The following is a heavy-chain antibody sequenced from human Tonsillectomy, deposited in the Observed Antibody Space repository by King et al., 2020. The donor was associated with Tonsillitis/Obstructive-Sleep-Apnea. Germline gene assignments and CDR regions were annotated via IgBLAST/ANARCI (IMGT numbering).Heavy chain of an antibody. D-gene: IGHD5-12*01. J-gene: IGHJ4*02. CDR3: ARGYSGYDR. CDR1: CDSVSSNSAT. CDR2: RHYRSKWFN. Sequence: VQLQQSGPGLVKRSQTLSLTCVISCDSVSSNSATWNWIRQSPSIALEWLGRRHYRSKWFNDYAESVKSRISINHDTSKNQFSLQLNSVTPEDTAMYYCARGYSGYDRWGQGTLVTVSS. V-gene: IGHV6-1*01.